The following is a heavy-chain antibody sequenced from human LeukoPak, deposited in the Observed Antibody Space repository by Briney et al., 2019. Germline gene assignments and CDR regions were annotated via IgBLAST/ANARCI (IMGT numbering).Heavy chain of an antibody. CDR1: GYTFTSYG. CDR2: INPNSGGT. CDR3: ASDLLPYYYGSGSLDNFDI. Sequence: ASVKVSCKASGYTFTSYGISWVRQAPGQGLEWMGWINPNSGGTNYAQKFQGRVTMTRDTSISTAYMELSRLRSDDTAVYYCASDLLPYYYGSGSLDNFDIWGQGTMVTVSS. V-gene: IGHV1-2*02. D-gene: IGHD3-10*01. J-gene: IGHJ3*02.